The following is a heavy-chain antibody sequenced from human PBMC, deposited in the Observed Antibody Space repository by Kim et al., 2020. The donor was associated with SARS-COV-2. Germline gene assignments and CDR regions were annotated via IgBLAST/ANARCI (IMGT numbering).Heavy chain of an antibody. J-gene: IGHJ5*02. D-gene: IGHD2-2*01. CDR1: GGSFSGYY. V-gene: IGHV4-34*01. CDR3: ARGRYCSSTSCYVPVHEWFDP. CDR2: INHSGST. Sequence: SETLSLTCAVYGGSFSGYYWSWIRQPPGKGLEWIGEINHSGSTNYNPSLKSRLTISVDTSKNQFSLKLSSVTAADTAVYYCARGRYCSSTSCYVPVHEWFDPWGQGTLVTGSS.